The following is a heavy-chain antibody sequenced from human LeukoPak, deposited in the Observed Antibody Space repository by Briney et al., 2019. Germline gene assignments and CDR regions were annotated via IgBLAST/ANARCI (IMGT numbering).Heavy chain of an antibody. J-gene: IGHJ6*03. CDR2: IYYSGST. V-gene: IGHV4-59*01. D-gene: IGHD4-11*01. CDR3: ASLQQSHYYYYYYMDV. Sequence: SETLSLTCTVSGGSISSYYWSWIRQPPGKGLEWIGYIYYSGSTNYNPSLKSRVTISVDTPKNQFSLKLSSVTAADTAVYYCASLQQSHYYYYYYMDVWGKGTTVTVSS. CDR1: GGSISSYY.